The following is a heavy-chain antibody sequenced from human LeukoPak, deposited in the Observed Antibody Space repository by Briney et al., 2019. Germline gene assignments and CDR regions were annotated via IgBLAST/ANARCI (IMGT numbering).Heavy chain of an antibody. CDR1: GGSISSYY. CDR2: IYYSGST. D-gene: IGHD2-2*01. V-gene: IGHV4-59*01. Sequence: SETLSLTCTVSGGSISSYYWSWIRQPAGKGLEWIGYIYYSGSTNYNPSLKSRVTISVDTSKNQFSLKVNSVTAADTAVYYCARITILNLSWFDPWGQGTLVTVSS. CDR3: ARITILNLSWFDP. J-gene: IGHJ5*02.